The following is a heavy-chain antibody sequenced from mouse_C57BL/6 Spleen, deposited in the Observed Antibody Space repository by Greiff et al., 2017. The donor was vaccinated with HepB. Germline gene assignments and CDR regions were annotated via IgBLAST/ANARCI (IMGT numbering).Heavy chain of an antibody. CDR3: AREDYYGSSHYLDY. CDR2: IHPNSGST. V-gene: IGHV1-64*01. CDR1: GYTFTSYW. D-gene: IGHD1-1*01. J-gene: IGHJ2*01. Sequence: VQLQQSGAELVKPGASVKLSCKASGYTFTSYWMHWVKQRPGQGLEWIGMIHPNSGSTNYNEKFKSKATLTVDKSSSTAYMQLSSLPSEDSAVYYCAREDYYGSSHYLDYWGQGTTLTVSS.